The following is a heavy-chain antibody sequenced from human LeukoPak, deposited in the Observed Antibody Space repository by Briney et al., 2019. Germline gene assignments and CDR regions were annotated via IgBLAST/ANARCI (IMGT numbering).Heavy chain of an antibody. V-gene: IGHV4-59*08. CDR3: ASGGSTRTFDI. CDR2: IYYSGST. J-gene: IGHJ3*02. CDR1: GGFISDYY. Sequence: SETLSLTCTVSGGFISDYYWSWIRQHPGKGLEWIGYIYYSGSTYYNPSLKSRVTISVDTSKNQFSLKLSSVTAADTAVYYCASGGSTRTFDIWGQGTMVTVSS. D-gene: IGHD2-15*01.